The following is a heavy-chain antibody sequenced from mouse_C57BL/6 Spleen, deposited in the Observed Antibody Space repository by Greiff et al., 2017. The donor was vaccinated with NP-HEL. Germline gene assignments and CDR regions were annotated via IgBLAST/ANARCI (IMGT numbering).Heavy chain of an antibody. D-gene: IGHD4-1*01. V-gene: IGHV1-15*01. Sequence: QVQLQQSGAELVRPGASVTLSCKASGYTFTDYEMHWVKQTPVHGLEWIGAIDPETGGTAYNQKFKGKAILTADKSSSTAYMELRSLRSEDSAVYYCTRMGRWYFDVWGTGTTVTVSS. J-gene: IGHJ1*03. CDR1: GYTFTDYE. CDR3: TRMGRWYFDV. CDR2: IDPETGGT.